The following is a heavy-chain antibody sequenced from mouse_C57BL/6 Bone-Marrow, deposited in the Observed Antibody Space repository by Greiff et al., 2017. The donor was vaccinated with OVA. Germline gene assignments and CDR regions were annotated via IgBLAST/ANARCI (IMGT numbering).Heavy chain of an antibody. CDR3: TTRLRRGGHAMDY. V-gene: IGHV14-4*01. D-gene: IGHD2-4*01. CDR1: GFNIKDDY. CDR2: IDPENGDT. Sequence: EVKLMESGAELVRPGASVKLSCTASGFNIKDDYMHWVKQRPEQGLEWIGWIDPENGDTEYASKFQGKATITADTSSNTAYLQLSSLTSEDTAVYYYTTRLRRGGHAMDYWGQGTSVTVSS. J-gene: IGHJ4*01.